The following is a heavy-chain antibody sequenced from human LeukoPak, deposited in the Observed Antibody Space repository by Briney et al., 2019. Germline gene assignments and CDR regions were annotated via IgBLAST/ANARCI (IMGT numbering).Heavy chain of an antibody. CDR2: IWDDGSNE. CDR3: ARGLGYSVYDANS. V-gene: IGHV3-33*01. D-gene: IGHD5/OR15-5a*01. Sequence: QSGGSLRLSCAASGFTFSNYGMHWVRQAPGKGLEWVAVIWDDGSNEYYADSVKGRFTIFRDNRRNTLYLQMNSLTAADTAVYYCARGLGYSVYDANSWGQGTLVTVSS. CDR1: GFTFSNYG. J-gene: IGHJ4*02.